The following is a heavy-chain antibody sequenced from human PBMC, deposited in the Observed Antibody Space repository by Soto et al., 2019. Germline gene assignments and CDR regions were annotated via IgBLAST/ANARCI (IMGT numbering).Heavy chain of an antibody. CDR3: ARQGDVTGTVDYSYGY. CDR1: GYIFTTYW. D-gene: IGHD1-20*01. J-gene: IGHJ4*02. Sequence: GESLKISCQVSGYIFTTYWIGWVRQMPGKGLEWMGVIYPGDSDTKYSPSFQGQVTISADKSISTAYLQWSGLKASDTAMYYCARQGDVTGTVDYSYGYWGQGTLVTGS. V-gene: IGHV5-51*01. CDR2: IYPGDSDT.